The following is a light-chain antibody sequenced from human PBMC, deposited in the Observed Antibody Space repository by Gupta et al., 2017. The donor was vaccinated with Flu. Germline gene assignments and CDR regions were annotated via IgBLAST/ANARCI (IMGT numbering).Light chain of an antibody. V-gene: IGLV2-8*01. Sequence: PSGVPDRFSASKSGNTAFLTVSELQPEDEADYYCASSAASNFGGGTKLTVL. CDR3: ASSAASN. J-gene: IGLJ2*01.